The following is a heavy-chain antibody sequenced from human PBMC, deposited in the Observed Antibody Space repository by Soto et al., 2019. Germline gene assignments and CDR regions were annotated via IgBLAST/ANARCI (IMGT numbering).Heavy chain of an antibody. CDR1: GFTFSSYG. D-gene: IGHD2-21*02. CDR2: ISYDGSNK. J-gene: IGHJ4*02. V-gene: IGHV3-30*18. CDR3: AKDTSAFCGGDCSYYFDY. Sequence: VQLVESGGGVVKPGRSLRLSCAASGFTFSSYGMHWVRQAPGKGLEWVAVISYDGSNKYYADSVKGRFTISRDNSKNTLYLQMNSLRAEDTAVYYCAKDTSAFCGGDCSYYFDYWGQGTLVTVSS.